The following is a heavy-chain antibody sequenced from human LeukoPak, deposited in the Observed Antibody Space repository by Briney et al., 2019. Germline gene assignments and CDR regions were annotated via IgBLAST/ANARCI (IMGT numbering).Heavy chain of an antibody. CDR1: GFTFSSYE. J-gene: IGHJ6*03. Sequence: PGGSLRLSCAASGFTFSSYEMNWVRQAPGKGLEWVSYISSSGSTIYYADSVKGRFTISRDNAKNSLYLQMNSLRAEDTAVYYCARERGYDFWSGYHRYYYMDVWGKGTTVTVSS. CDR2: ISSSGSTI. D-gene: IGHD3-3*01. CDR3: ARERGYDFWSGYHRYYYMDV. V-gene: IGHV3-48*03.